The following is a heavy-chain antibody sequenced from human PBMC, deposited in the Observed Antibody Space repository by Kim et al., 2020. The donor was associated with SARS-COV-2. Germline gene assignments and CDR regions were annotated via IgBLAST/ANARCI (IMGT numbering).Heavy chain of an antibody. V-gene: IGHV1-24*01. D-gene: IGHD2-21*02. CDR3: ATRAVVTAIHDY. J-gene: IGHJ4*02. Sequence: YAQKCQGRVTMTEDTSTDTAYMELSSLRSEETAVYYCATRAVVTAIHDYWGQGTLVTVSS.